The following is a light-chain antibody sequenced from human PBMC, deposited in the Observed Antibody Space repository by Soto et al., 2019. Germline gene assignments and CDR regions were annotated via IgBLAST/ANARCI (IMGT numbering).Light chain of an antibody. CDR2: DII. CDR1: SSDVGAYIF. CDR3: VSFTTSRSYV. V-gene: IGLV2-14*03. Sequence: QSVLTQPASVSGSPGQSITISCTGTSSDVGAYIFVSWYQQHPGKAPKLMIYDIINRPSGVSNSFSGSKSGNTASLTISGLQAEDEADYYCVSFTTSRSYVFGTGTKVTVL. J-gene: IGLJ1*01.